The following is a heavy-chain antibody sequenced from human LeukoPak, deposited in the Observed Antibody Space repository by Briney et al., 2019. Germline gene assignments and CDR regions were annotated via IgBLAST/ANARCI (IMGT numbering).Heavy chain of an antibody. Sequence: GASVKVSCKASGYTFTSYDINWVRRATGQGPEWMGWMNPNSGNTAYAQKFQGRVTMTRNTSIITAYMELSSLRSEDTAVYYCARGTVSMALQTARSVGYWGQGTLVTVSS. CDR2: MNPNSGNT. V-gene: IGHV1-8*01. CDR1: GYTFTSYD. CDR3: ARGTVSMALQTARSVGY. D-gene: IGHD5-24*01. J-gene: IGHJ4*02.